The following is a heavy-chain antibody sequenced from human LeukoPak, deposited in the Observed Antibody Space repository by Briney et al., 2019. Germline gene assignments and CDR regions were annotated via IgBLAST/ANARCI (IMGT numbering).Heavy chain of an antibody. CDR2: ISAYNGNT. CDR1: GYTFTSYG. CDR3: ARGAVVSSGWYYFDY. D-gene: IGHD6-19*01. Sequence: ASVKVSCKASGYTFTSYGIIWLRQAPGQGLEWMGWISAYNGNTNYAQKLQGRVTMTTDTSTSTAYMELRSLRSDDTAVYYCARGAVVSSGWYYFDYWGQGTLVTVSS. J-gene: IGHJ4*02. V-gene: IGHV1-18*01.